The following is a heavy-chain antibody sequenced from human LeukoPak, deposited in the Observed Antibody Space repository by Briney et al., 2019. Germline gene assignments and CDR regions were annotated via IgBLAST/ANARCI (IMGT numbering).Heavy chain of an antibody. CDR2: INPSGGYT. D-gene: IGHD1-26*01. V-gene: IGHV1-46*01. CDR1: GYTFSSYY. Sequence: ASVKVSCKASGYTFSSYYMHWVRQAPGQGLEWMGIINPSGGYTRYAQKFQGRVAMTRDTSTSTVYMELSSLRSEDTAVHYCAREFMGVNGNAFDIWGQGTMVTVSS. J-gene: IGHJ3*02. CDR3: AREFMGVNGNAFDI.